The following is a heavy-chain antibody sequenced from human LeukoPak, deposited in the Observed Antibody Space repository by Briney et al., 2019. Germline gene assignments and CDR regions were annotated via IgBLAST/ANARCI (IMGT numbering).Heavy chain of an antibody. CDR2: VNYTGTT. CDR3: ARHVSVAVTNFFDY. Sequence: SETLSLTCTVSGGSISSRNYYWGWIRQPPGKGLEWIGGVNYTGTTYSNPSLKSRVTISVDTSKNQFSLRLSSVTAADTAVYYCARHVSVAVTNFFDYWGQGTLVTVSS. J-gene: IGHJ4*02. CDR1: GGSISSRNYY. D-gene: IGHD6-19*01. V-gene: IGHV4-39*01.